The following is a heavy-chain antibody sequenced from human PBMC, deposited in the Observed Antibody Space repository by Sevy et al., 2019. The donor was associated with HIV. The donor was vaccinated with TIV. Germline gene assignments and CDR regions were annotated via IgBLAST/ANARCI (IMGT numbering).Heavy chain of an antibody. V-gene: IGHV3-7*01. D-gene: IGHD2-21*01. Sequence: GGSLRLSWAASGFTFSANWMNWVRQAPGKGVEWVANIKADGSDKHYVDSVEGRFTISRDNAKNLLFLQMNSLRVEDTAVYYCAHATIARFESWAQGTLVTVSS. CDR2: IKADGSDK. CDR1: GFTFSANW. J-gene: IGHJ4*02. CDR3: AHATIARFES.